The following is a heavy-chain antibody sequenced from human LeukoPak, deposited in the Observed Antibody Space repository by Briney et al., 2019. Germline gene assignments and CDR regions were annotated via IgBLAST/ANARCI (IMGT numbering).Heavy chain of an antibody. Sequence: ASVKVSCKASGYTFTGYYMHWVRQAPGQGLEWMGWINPNSGGTNYAQKFQGWVTMTTDTSTSTAYMELRSLRSDDTAVYYCARDARGDSPEDYWGQGTLVTVSS. CDR1: GYTFTGYY. CDR2: INPNSGGT. CDR3: ARDARGDSPEDY. J-gene: IGHJ4*02. D-gene: IGHD3-10*01. V-gene: IGHV1-2*04.